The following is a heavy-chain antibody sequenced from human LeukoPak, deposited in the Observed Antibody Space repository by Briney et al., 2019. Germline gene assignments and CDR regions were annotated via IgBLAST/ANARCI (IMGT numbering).Heavy chain of an antibody. D-gene: IGHD2-2*01. Sequence: SETLSLTCTVSGGPISSSSYYWGWIRQPPGKGLEWIGSIYYSGSTYYNPSLKSRVTISVDTSKNQFSLKLSSVTAADTAVYYCARLSYPREYCSSTSCYRRSAFDIWGQGTMVTVSS. V-gene: IGHV4-39*01. J-gene: IGHJ3*02. CDR1: GGPISSSSYY. CDR3: ARLSYPREYCSSTSCYRRSAFDI. CDR2: IYYSGST.